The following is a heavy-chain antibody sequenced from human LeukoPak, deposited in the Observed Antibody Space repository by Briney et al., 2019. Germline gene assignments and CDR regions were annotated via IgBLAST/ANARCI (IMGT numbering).Heavy chain of an antibody. Sequence: GGSLRLSCAASGFTFSSYAMSWVRQAPEKGLEWVSAISGSGGSTYYADSVKGRFTISRDNSKNTLYLQMNSLRAEDTAVYYCAKVSGIVVVVAATPDYWGQGTLVIVSS. CDR1: GFTFSSYA. CDR3: AKVSGIVVVVAATPDY. CDR2: ISGSGGST. D-gene: IGHD2-15*01. V-gene: IGHV3-23*01. J-gene: IGHJ4*02.